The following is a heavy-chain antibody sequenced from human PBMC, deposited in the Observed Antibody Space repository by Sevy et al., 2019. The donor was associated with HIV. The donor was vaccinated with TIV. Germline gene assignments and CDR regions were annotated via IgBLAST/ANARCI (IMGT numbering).Heavy chain of an antibody. CDR2: ISSNSSYI. J-gene: IGHJ4*02. CDR1: GFTFSSYS. Sequence: GGSLRLSCAASGFTFSSYSMNWVRQAPGKGLEWVSSISSNSSYIYYADSVKGRFTISRDNAKNSLYLQMNSLRAEDTAVYYCARADCGGDCWIDYWGQGTLVTVSS. D-gene: IGHD2-21*01. CDR3: ARADCGGDCWIDY. V-gene: IGHV3-21*01.